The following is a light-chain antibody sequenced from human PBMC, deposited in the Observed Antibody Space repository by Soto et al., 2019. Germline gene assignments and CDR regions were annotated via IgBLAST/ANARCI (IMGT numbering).Light chain of an antibody. CDR3: HQANSFPLT. V-gene: IGKV1-12*01. CDR1: ISRW. Sequence: DIPVTQSASTLSASVRDRVTITCRSISRWLAWYQQKPGKDPKLLSYDGSTRAAGVPARFSGSGSGTDFTLIISSLQAEDFATYYCHQANSFPLTFGGGSKVDI. J-gene: IGKJ4*01. CDR2: DGS.